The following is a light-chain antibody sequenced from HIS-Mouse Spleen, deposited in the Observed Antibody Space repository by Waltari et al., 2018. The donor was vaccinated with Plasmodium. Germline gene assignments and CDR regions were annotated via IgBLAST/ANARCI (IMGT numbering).Light chain of an antibody. CDR1: SSHVGSYNL. J-gene: IGLJ2*01. V-gene: IGLV2-23*01. Sequence: QSALTQPASVSGSPGQSITISCTGTSSHVGSYNLVSWYQQHPGKAPKLMIYEGSKRPSGVSNRFSCSKSGNTASLTISGLQAEDEADYYCCSYAGSSTLVFGGGTKLTVL. CDR2: EGS. CDR3: CSYAGSSTLV.